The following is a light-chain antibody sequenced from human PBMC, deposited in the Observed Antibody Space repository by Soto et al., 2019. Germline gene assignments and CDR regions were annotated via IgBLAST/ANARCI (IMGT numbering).Light chain of an antibody. V-gene: IGKV1-39*01. Sequence: DIQMTQSPSSLSASVGDRVTITCRASQTISYYLNWYQQKPEKAPKLLIYLASSLQGGVPSRFSGGGSGTDFTLTISSLQPEDFATYYCQQTYSTPITFGQGTRLEIK. CDR3: QQTYSTPIT. CDR2: LAS. CDR1: QTISYY. J-gene: IGKJ5*01.